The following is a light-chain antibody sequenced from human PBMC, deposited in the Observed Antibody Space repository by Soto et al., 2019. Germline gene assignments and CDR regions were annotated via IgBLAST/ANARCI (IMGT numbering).Light chain of an antibody. V-gene: IGLV2-8*01. J-gene: IGLJ1*01. CDR2: EVV. Sequence: QSVLTQPPSASGSPGQSVTISCTGTKNDIGVYDFVSWYQHHPGKAPRLIIYEVVQRRSGVPDRFSGSKSGNTASLTVSGLQAADEADYFCKSYAGSNTYVFGSGTKLTVL. CDR3: KSYAGSNTYV. CDR1: KNDIGVYDF.